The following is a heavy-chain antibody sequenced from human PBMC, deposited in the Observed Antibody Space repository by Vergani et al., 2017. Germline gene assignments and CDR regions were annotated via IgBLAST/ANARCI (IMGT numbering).Heavy chain of an antibody. D-gene: IGHD1-1*01. CDR3: AKMCNWDDSYFYCIDV. Sequence: EVQLVETGGGLIQPGGSLRLSCVVSGFSVSNNYMSWVRHRPGKGLEWVSFSFTGGTTYYEDSVKGRFTISRDNSKNTVHLQMNSLTAEDTAVYYCAKMCNWDDSYFYCIDVWGKGTTVTVSS. V-gene: IGHV3-53*02. J-gene: IGHJ6*03. CDR1: GFSVSNNY. CDR2: SFTGGTT.